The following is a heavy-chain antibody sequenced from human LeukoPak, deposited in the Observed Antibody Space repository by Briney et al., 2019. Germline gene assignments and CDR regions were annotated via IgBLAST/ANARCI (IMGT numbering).Heavy chain of an antibody. D-gene: IGHD3-9*01. Sequence: GRSLRLSRAASGFTFSSYGMHWVRQAPGKGLEWVAVISYDGSNKYYADSVKGRFTISRDNSKNTLYLQMNSLRAEDTAVYYCAKDRDILTGFDYWGQGTLVTVSS. J-gene: IGHJ4*02. CDR3: AKDRDILTGFDY. CDR2: ISYDGSNK. V-gene: IGHV3-30*18. CDR1: GFTFSSYG.